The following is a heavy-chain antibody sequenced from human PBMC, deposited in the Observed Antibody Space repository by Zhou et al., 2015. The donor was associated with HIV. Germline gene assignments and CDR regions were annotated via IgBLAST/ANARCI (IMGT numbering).Heavy chain of an antibody. V-gene: IGHV3-74*01. J-gene: IGHJ2*01. D-gene: IGHD3-16*01. CDR1: GIIFRNYW. CDR2: INYDGSST. CDR3: VRDRTSTFRGWYFDL. Sequence: EVQLLESGGDLVQPGGSLRLSCAASGIIFRNYWMHWVRQTPGKGLVWVSSINYDGSSTSYADSVKGRFTISRDNAKNTLYLQMNSLTGEDTAVYYCVRDRTSTFRGWYFDLWGRGTLVTVSS.